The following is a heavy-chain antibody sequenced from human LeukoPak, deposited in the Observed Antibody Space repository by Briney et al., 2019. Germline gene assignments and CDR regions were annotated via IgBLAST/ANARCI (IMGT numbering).Heavy chain of an antibody. D-gene: IGHD2-2*01. CDR2: IHHSGST. V-gene: IGHV4-30-2*01. CDR1: GGSISSGGYS. CDR3: ARGGCSSTSCSFDY. Sequence: SETLSLTCAVSGGSISSGGYSWSWIRQPPGKGLEWIGYIHHSGSTYYNPSLKSRVTISVDTSKNQFSLKLRSVTDADTAVYYCARGGCSSTSCSFDYWGQGTLVTVSS. J-gene: IGHJ4*02.